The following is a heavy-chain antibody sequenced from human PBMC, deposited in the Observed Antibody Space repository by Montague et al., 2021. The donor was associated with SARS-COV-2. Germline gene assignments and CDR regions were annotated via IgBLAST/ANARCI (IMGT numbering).Heavy chain of an antibody. Sequence: SETRSLTCSVSGGSISGHYWSWIRKPQGKGLERIGNFDHSVDTKYNPSLKSRATISVDTSQNQFALRLHSVTAADTAVYYCAREFRIELWQTNWYFGLWGRGTLVTVSS. CDR2: FDHSVDT. J-gene: IGHJ2*01. V-gene: IGHV4-59*11. CDR1: GGSISGHY. CDR3: AREFRIELWQTNWYFGL. D-gene: IGHD3-16*01.